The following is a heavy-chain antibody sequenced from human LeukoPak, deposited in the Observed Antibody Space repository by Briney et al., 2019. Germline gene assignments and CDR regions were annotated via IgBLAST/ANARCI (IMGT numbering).Heavy chain of an antibody. CDR1: GFTFSSYA. CDR2: ISGSGGST. D-gene: IGHD6-13*01. CDR3: AKHLNSSSWYPGGY. Sequence: GGALRLSCAASGFTFSSYATSWVRQAPGKGLEWVSAISGSGGSTYYADSVKGRFTISRDNSKNTLYLQMNSLRAEDTAVYYCAKHLNSSSWYPGGYWGQGTLVTVSS. J-gene: IGHJ4*02. V-gene: IGHV3-23*01.